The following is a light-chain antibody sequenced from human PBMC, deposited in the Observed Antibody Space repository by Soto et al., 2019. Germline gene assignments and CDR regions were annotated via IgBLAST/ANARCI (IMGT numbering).Light chain of an antibody. CDR1: NSKIGTGYD. Sequence: QSVLTQPPSVSGAPGQGVTISCTGSNSKIGTGYDVHWYQQVPGTAPKLLIYGNNKRASGVPDRFSGFKSGTSASLAITGLQAEDEADYYCQSYDISLNGFYVFGTGTKVT. J-gene: IGLJ1*01. CDR2: GNN. V-gene: IGLV1-40*01. CDR3: QSYDISLNGFYV.